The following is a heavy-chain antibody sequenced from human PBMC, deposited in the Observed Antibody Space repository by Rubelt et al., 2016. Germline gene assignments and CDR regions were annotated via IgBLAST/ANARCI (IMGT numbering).Heavy chain of an antibody. Sequence: VKKPGASVKLSCKASGYRFTRYYIHWVRQAPGQGLEWMGIINPDGGSTTYAQSFEGRVTVTRDMSTTTVYMELTSLRYEDTAMYYCATADSTLDVWGQGTTVTVSS. CDR3: ATADSTLDV. J-gene: IGHJ6*02. CDR2: INPDGGST. V-gene: IGHV1-46*01. CDR1: GYRFTRYY.